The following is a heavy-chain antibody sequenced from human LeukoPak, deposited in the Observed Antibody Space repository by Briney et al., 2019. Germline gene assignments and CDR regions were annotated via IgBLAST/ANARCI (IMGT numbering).Heavy chain of an antibody. J-gene: IGHJ6*03. CDR2: INHSGST. CDR1: GGSFSGYY. V-gene: IGHV4-34*01. D-gene: IGHD4-17*01. Sequence: SETLSLTCAVYGGSFSGYYWSWIRQPPGKGLERIGEINHSGSTNYNPSLKSRVTISVDTSKNQFSLKLSSVTAADTAVYYCARVTTVTRGVYYYYMDVWGKGTTVTVSS. CDR3: ARVTTVTRGVYYYYMDV.